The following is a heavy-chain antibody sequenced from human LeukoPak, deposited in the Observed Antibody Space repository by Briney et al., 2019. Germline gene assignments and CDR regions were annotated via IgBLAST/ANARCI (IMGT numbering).Heavy chain of an antibody. Sequence: GGSLRLSCAASGFTFSSYGMHWVRQAPGKGLEWVAFIRYDGSNKYYADSVKGRFTISRDNSKNTLYLQMNSLRAEDTAVYYCAKARRYFDWLGAFDIWGQGTMVTVSS. D-gene: IGHD3-9*01. CDR2: IRYDGSNK. CDR1: GFTFSSYG. V-gene: IGHV3-30*02. CDR3: AKARRYFDWLGAFDI. J-gene: IGHJ3*02.